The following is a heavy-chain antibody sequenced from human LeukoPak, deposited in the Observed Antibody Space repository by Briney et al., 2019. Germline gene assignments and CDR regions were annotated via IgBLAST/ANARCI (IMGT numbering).Heavy chain of an antibody. Sequence: SETLSLTCAVYGGSFSGYYWSWIRQPPGKGLEWIGEINHSGSTNYNPSLKSRVTISVDTSKNQFSLKLSSVTAADTAVYYCASYCSSTSCYDMDVWAKGPRSPSP. CDR1: GGSFSGYY. J-gene: IGHJ6*03. CDR2: INHSGST. CDR3: ASYCSSTSCYDMDV. D-gene: IGHD2-2*01. V-gene: IGHV4-34*01.